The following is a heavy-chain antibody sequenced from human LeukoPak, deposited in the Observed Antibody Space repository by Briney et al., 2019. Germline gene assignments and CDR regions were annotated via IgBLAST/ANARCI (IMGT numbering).Heavy chain of an antibody. V-gene: IGHV3-43*02. D-gene: IGHD4-23*01. CDR1: GFTFDDYA. CDR3: AKDIDYGGNSGY. Sequence: GGSLRLSCAASGFTFDDYAMHWVRQAPGKGLEWVSLISGDGGSTYYADSVKGRFTISRDNSKNSLYLQMNSLRTVDTALYYCAKDIDYGGNSGYWGQGTLVTVSS. CDR2: ISGDGGST. J-gene: IGHJ4*02.